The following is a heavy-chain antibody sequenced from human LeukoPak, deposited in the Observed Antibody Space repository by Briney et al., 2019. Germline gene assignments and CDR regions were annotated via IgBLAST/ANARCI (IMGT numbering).Heavy chain of an antibody. D-gene: IGHD3-9*01. J-gene: IGHJ4*02. Sequence: GGSLRLSCAASGFTFSSYAMNWVRQAPGRGLEWVAGISSGDRTFHAESVKGRFTISRDKSKDTLYLQMNSLRAEDTAVYYCAKNATASPYFHWFDNWGQGTQVIVSS. V-gene: IGHV3-23*01. CDR3: AKNATASPYFHWFDN. CDR2: ISSGDRT. CDR1: GFTFSSYA.